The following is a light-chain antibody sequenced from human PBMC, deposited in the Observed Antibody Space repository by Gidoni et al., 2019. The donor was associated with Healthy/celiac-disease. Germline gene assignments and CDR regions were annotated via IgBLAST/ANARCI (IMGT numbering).Light chain of an antibody. CDR2: DAS. V-gene: IGKV1-5*01. Sequence: DIQMNQSPSTLSASVGDRVTITCRASQSISSWLAWYQQKPGKAPKLLIYDASSLESGVPSMFSGSGSGTEFTLTISSLQPDDFATYYCQQYNSYSYTFGQGTKLEIK. CDR1: QSISSW. CDR3: QQYNSYSYT. J-gene: IGKJ2*01.